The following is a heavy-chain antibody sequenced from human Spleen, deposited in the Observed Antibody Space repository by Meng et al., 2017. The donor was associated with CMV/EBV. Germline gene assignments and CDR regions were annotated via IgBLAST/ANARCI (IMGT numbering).Heavy chain of an antibody. J-gene: IGHJ6*02. Sequence: ASVKVSCKASGYTFTGYYMHWVRQAPGQGLEWMGWINPNSGGTNYAQKFQGRVTMTRDTSISTAYMELSRLRYDDTAVYYCAREVASFGYHYGMDVWGQGTTVTVSS. CDR2: INPNSGGT. D-gene: IGHD3-16*01. CDR1: GYTFTGYY. V-gene: IGHV1-2*02. CDR3: AREVASFGYHYGMDV.